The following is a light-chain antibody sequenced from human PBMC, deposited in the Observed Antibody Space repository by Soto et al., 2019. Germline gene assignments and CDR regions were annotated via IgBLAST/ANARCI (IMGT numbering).Light chain of an antibody. CDR3: CSYAGSITYV. V-gene: IGLV2-23*01. Sequence: QSALTQPASVSGPLGQSIVISCTGSSSDIGSYDLVSWYQQYPGKAPKVVIFEGTKRPSGVSNRFSGSKSGNTASLTISGLQTEYEVDYYRCSYAGSITYVFGAGTKFTVL. CDR1: SSDIGSYDL. J-gene: IGLJ1*01. CDR2: EGT.